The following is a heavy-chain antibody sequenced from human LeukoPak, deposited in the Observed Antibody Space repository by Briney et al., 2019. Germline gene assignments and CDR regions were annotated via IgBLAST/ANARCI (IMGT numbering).Heavy chain of an antibody. Sequence: ASVKVSCKASGYTFTSYAMNWVRQAPGQGLEWMGWINTNTGNPTYAQGFTGRFVFSLDTSVSTAYLQIGSLKAEDTAVYYCARDRGGYDYLGFDPWGQGTLVTVSS. CDR3: ARDRGGYDYLGFDP. D-gene: IGHD5-12*01. J-gene: IGHJ5*02. CDR1: GYTFTSYA. CDR2: INTNTGNP. V-gene: IGHV7-4-1*01.